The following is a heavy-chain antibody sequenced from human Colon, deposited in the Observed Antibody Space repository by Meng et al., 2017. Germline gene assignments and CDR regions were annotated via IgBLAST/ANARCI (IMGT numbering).Heavy chain of an antibody. CDR3: ARDTLYGTDY. J-gene: IGHJ4*02. CDR2: MSDSGTT. CDR1: GCSIKSGGYH. Sequence: QVHLHESGPGLVRPSDDLSLVCTVSGCSIKSGGYHWSWVHQHPGKGLEYIGFMSDSGTTDYNPSLRSRVSISEIGSSKNQFSLTLRSVTAADTAAYFCARDTLYGTDYWGQGVLVTVSS. V-gene: IGHV4-31*03. D-gene: IGHD4-17*01.